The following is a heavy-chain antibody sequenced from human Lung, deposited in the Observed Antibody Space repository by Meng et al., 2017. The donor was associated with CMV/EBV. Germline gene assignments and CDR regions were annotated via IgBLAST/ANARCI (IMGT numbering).Heavy chain of an antibody. D-gene: IGHD2-21*02. CDR1: GGSISSSNW. CDR3: ARVVTALWGYYFDY. Sequence: QVRLDGPRPGLVKPSGTLSLTCAVSGGSISSSNWWSWVRQPPGKGLEWIGEIYHSGSTNYNPSLKSRVTISVDKSKNQFSLKLSSVTAADTAVYYCARVVTALWGYYFDYWGQGTLVTVSS. J-gene: IGHJ4*02. CDR2: IYHSGST. V-gene: IGHV4-4*02.